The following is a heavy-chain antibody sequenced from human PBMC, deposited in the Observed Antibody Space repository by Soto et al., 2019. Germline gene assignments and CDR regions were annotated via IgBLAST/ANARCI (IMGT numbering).Heavy chain of an antibody. J-gene: IGHJ6*02. D-gene: IGHD1-7*01. CDR2: ITGSGGGT. CDR1: GFTFSSYA. CDR3: ARDALSSYNWNYRVYYGMDV. Sequence: GSLRLSCAASGFTFSSYAMTWVRQAPGKGLEWVSDITGSGGGTYYADSVKGRFTISRDNSKNTLYLQMNSLRVDDTAVYYCARDALSSYNWNYRVYYGMDVWGQGTMVTVSS. V-gene: IGHV3-23*01.